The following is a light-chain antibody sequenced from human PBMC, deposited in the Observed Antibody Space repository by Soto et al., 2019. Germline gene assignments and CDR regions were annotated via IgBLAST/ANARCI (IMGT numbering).Light chain of an antibody. CDR3: SSFTSSSTLPYV. Sequence: QSVLTQPASVSGSPGQSITITCTGTSSDVGGYNYVSWYQQHVGKAPKLMIYEVTNRPSGVSNRFSGSKSGNTASLTISGLQAEDEADYYCSSFTSSSTLPYVFGTGTKVTVL. V-gene: IGLV2-14*01. CDR2: EVT. CDR1: SSDVGGYNY. J-gene: IGLJ1*01.